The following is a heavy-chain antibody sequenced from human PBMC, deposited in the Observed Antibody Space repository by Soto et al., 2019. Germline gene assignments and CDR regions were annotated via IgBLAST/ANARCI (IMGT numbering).Heavy chain of an antibody. J-gene: IGHJ4*02. CDR2: ISGSGGST. V-gene: IGHV3-23*01. Sequence: EVQLLESGGGLAQPGGSLRLSCAASGFTFGSYAMSWVRQAPGKGLEWVSTISGSGGSTYYADSVKGRFTISRDNSNNTLYLQMNSLRAEDTAVYYCAKGSGSGNSANNCWGKGTQVTVSS. CDR3: AKGSGSGNSANNC. CDR1: GFTFGSYA. D-gene: IGHD1-26*01.